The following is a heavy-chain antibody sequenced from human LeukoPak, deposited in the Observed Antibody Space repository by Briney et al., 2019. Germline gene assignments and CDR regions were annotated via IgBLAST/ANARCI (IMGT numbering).Heavy chain of an antibody. CDR3: ARDFGSGSGTYDY. V-gene: IGHV4-39*07. CDR2: IYYSGST. D-gene: IGHD3-10*01. CDR1: GGSISSGSYY. Sequence: SETLSLTCTVSGGSISSGSYYWGWIRQPPGKGLDWIGNIYYSGSTFYNPSLESRVTISVDTSKNQFSLRLTSVTAADTAIYYCARDFGSGSGTYDYWGQGTPVTVSS. J-gene: IGHJ4*02.